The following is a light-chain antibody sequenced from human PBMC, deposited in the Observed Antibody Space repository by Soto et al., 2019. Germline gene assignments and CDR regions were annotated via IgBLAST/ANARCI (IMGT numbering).Light chain of an antibody. Sequence: DIQMTQSPSTLSASVGDRVTITCRASQSISRCLAWYQQKPGKAPKLLIYKASILESGVPSRFSGRGSGTAVNLTISSLQPADFATYYCQQYKSYPYTFGQGTKLELK. CDR3: QQYKSYPYT. V-gene: IGKV1-5*03. J-gene: IGKJ2*01. CDR2: KAS. CDR1: QSISRC.